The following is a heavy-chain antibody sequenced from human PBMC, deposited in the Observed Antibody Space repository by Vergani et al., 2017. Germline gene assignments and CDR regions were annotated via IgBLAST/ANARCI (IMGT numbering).Heavy chain of an antibody. CDR2: ISFDGTNE. CDR1: GFALNRHA. V-gene: IGHV3-30-3*01. CDR3: MRDRGLRAGGRWYTKALDY. D-gene: IGHD6-13*01. J-gene: IGHJ4*02. Sequence: QVQLVESGGGVVQPGTSLRLSCVVSGFALNRHAMYWVRQAPGKGLEWVVGISFDGTNEYYPDLVKGRFTISRDIAKNTLYLQVRSLGLEDTGVYHCMRDRGLRAGGRWYTKALDYLGQGTPVTVSS.